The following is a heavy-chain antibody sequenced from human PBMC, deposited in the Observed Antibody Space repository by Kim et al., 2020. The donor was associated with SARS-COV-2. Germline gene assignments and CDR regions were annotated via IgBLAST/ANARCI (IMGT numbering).Heavy chain of an antibody. Sequence: QKFQGRVTITADESTSTAYMELSSLRSEDTAVYYCATYCSSTSCPYYFDYWGQGTLVTVSS. J-gene: IGHJ4*02. V-gene: IGHV1-69*01. D-gene: IGHD2-2*01. CDR3: ATYCSSTSCPYYFDY.